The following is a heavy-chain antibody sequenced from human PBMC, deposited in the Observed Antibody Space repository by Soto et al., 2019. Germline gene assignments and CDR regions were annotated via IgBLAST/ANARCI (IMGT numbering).Heavy chain of an antibody. Sequence: SVKVSCKASGGTFSSYAISWVRQAPGQGLEWMGGIIPIFGTANYAQKFQGRVTITADESTSTACMELSSLRSEDTAVYYCARREGDFWSGYYYYYYGMDAWGQGTTVTVSS. D-gene: IGHD3-3*01. V-gene: IGHV1-69*13. CDR1: GGTFSSYA. CDR2: IIPIFGTA. CDR3: ARREGDFWSGYYYYYYGMDA. J-gene: IGHJ6*02.